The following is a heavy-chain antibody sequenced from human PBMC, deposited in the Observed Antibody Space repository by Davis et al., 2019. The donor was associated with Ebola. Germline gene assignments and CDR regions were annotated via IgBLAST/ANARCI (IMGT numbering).Heavy chain of an antibody. CDR3: ARGERGYYYYYMDV. V-gene: IGHV4-59*01. J-gene: IGHJ6*03. Sequence: PGGSLRLSCAASGFTFDDYTMHWIRQPPGKGLEWIGNIYYSGSTNYNPSLKSRVTISVDTSKNQFSLKLSSVTAADTAMYYCARGERGYYYYYMDVWGKGTTVTVSS. CDR2: IYYSGST. D-gene: IGHD1-26*01. CDR1: GFTFDDYT.